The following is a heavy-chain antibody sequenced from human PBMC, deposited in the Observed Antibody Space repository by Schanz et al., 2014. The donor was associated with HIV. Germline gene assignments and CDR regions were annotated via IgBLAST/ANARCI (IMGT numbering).Heavy chain of an antibody. V-gene: IGHV3-30*19. CDR3: VRGGLWFGDYQGPSFDY. J-gene: IGHJ4*02. D-gene: IGHD3-10*01. CDR2: ISNDGRTT. CDR1: GFTFSSYG. Sequence: QVQLVESGGGVVQPGRSLRLSCAASGFTFSSYGMHWVRQAPGKGLEWVAVISNDGRTTYYADSVKGRFTISRDNSKNTLYLQMSRLRTEDTAVYYCVRGGLWFGDYQGPSFDYWGQGTLVTVSS.